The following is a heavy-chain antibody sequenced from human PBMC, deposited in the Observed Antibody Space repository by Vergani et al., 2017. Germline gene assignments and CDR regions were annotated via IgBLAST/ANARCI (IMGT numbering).Heavy chain of an antibody. CDR2: NNHSGST. V-gene: IGHV4-34*01. CDR1: GGSFSGYY. D-gene: IGHD2-2*01. J-gene: IGHJ4*02. CDR3: ARWDCSSTSCRFDY. Sequence: QVQLQQWGAGLLKPSETLSLTCAVYGGSFSGYYWSWIRQPPGKGLEWIGENNHSGSTNYNPSLKSRVTISVDTSKNQFSLKLSSVTAADTAVYYCARWDCSSTSCRFDYWGQGTLVTVSS.